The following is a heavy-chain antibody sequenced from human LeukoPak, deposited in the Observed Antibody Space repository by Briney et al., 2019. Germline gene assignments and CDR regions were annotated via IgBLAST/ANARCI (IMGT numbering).Heavy chain of an antibody. CDR2: INYSGNT. D-gene: IGHD3-16*01. CDR3: ARDRGREIWGTDY. CDR1: GDSISSYY. J-gene: IGHJ4*02. V-gene: IGHV4-59*01. Sequence: SETLSLTCTVSGDSISSYYWSWTRQPPGKGLEWIGYINYSGNTKYNPSLKSRVTISVDTSKNQFSLKLSSVTAADTAVYYCARDRGREIWGTDYWGQGTLVTVSS.